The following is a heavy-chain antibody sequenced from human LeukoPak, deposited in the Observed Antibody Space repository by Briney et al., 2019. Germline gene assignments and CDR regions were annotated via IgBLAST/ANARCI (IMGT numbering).Heavy chain of an antibody. J-gene: IGHJ4*02. Sequence: QPGGSLRLSCVASGFTFKNYGMHWVRQAPGKGLEWVAVISYDGSNKYYADSVKGRFTISRDNSKNTLYLQMNSLRAEDTAVYYCSGIAVAGIYWGQGTLVTVSS. CDR1: GFTFKNYG. CDR2: ISYDGSNK. V-gene: IGHV3-30*19. CDR3: SGIAVAGIY. D-gene: IGHD6-19*01.